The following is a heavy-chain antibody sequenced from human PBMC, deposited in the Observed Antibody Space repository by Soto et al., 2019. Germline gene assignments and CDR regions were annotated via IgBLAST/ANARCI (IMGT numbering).Heavy chain of an antibody. CDR2: IYWDDDK. CDR1: GFSLSTSGVG. D-gene: IGHD1-7*01. Sequence: QITLKESGPTLVKPTQTLTLTCTFSGFSLSTSGVGVGWIRQPPGKALEWLTLIYWDDDKRYSPSLKSRLTNRKDTSQNQLVLTMTHMDPLDTATYYCAPREPGTTFFYWGQGTLVTVSS. V-gene: IGHV2-5*02. J-gene: IGHJ4*02. CDR3: APREPGTTFFY.